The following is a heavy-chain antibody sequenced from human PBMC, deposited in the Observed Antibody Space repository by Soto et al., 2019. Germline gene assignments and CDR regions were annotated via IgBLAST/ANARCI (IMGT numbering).Heavy chain of an antibody. J-gene: IGHJ6*02. CDR2: ISAYNGNT. Sequence: GASVKVSCKASGYTFTSYGISWVRQAPGQGLEWMGWISAYNGNTNYAQKLQGRVTMTTDTSTSTAYMELRSLRSDDTAVYYCARGSSSSHYYYYGMDVWGQGTTVTVSS. CDR1: GYTFTSYG. V-gene: IGHV1-18*01. D-gene: IGHD6-6*01. CDR3: ARGSSSSHYYYYGMDV.